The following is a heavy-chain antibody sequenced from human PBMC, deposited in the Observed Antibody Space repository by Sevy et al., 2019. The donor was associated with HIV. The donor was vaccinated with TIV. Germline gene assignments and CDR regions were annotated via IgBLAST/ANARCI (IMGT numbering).Heavy chain of an antibody. CDR3: ARGVGLGR. V-gene: IGHV3-7*01. Sequence: GGSLRLSCEASGFTFSPYWMTWVRQAPGKGLEWVANIRPYGSDKYYVDSVKGRFTISRDNAKNSLYLQMNSLRADDTAMYYCARGVGLGRWGQGALVTVSS. J-gene: IGHJ4*02. CDR2: IRPYGSDK. D-gene: IGHD1-26*01. CDR1: GFTFSPYW.